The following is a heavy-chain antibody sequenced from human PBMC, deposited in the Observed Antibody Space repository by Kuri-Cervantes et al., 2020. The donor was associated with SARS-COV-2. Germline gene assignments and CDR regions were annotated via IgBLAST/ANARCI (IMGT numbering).Heavy chain of an antibody. CDR3: AKARPSGGY. CDR1: GFTFSAYA. D-gene: IGHD4-23*01. V-gene: IGHV3-23*01. J-gene: IGHJ4*02. CDR2: ISDSGINT. Sequence: GESLKISCAASGFTFSAYAMSWVRQAPGRGLEWVSGISDSGINTYYPGSVRGRFTISRDNSKNMLYLQMHSLRVEDTAVYYCAKARPSGGYWGQGTLVTVSS.